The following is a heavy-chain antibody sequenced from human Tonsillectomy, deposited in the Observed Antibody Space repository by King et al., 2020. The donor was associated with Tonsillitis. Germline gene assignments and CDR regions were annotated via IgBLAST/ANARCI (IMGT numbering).Heavy chain of an antibody. CDR2: INPNSGGT. D-gene: IGHD1-26*01. Sequence: VQLVESGAEVKKPGASVKVSCKASGYTFTGYYMHWVRQAPGQGLEWMGCINPNSGGTNYAQKFQGRVTMTRDTSISTAYMELSRLGADDTAVYYCAGVPKGGSGSYQRMTFDYWGQGTLVTVSS. V-gene: IGHV1-2*02. CDR3: AGVPKGGSGSYQRMTFDY. J-gene: IGHJ4*02. CDR1: GYTFTGYY.